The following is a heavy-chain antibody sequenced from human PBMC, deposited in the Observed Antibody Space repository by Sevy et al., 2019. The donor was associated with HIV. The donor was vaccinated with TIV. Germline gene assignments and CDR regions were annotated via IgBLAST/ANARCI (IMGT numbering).Heavy chain of an antibody. CDR2: ISRSGSII. D-gene: IGHD4-17*01. CDR1: GFSFSDYD. Sequence: GGSLRLSCAVSGFSFSDYDMNWIRQAPGKGLEWVSYISRSGSIIYSAHSVKGRFTISRDNAKNSLYLQMNSLRDEDTAVYYCARHYGDYATVGFDIGGQGTMVTVSS. CDR3: ARHYGDYATVGFDI. J-gene: IGHJ3*02. V-gene: IGHV3-11*01.